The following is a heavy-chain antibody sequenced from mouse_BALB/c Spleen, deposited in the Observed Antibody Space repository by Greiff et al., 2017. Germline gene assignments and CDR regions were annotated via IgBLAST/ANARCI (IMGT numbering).Heavy chain of an antibody. CDR1: GYSITSDYA. Sequence: EVKLQESGPGLVKPSQSLSLTCTVTGYSITSDYAWNWIRQFPGNKLEWMGYISYSGSTSYNPSLKSRISITRDTSKNQFFLQLNSVTTEDTATYYCARGRGNYGAMDYWGQGTSVTVSS. CDR3: ARGRGNYGAMDY. J-gene: IGHJ4*01. V-gene: IGHV3-2*02. D-gene: IGHD2-1*01. CDR2: ISYSGST.